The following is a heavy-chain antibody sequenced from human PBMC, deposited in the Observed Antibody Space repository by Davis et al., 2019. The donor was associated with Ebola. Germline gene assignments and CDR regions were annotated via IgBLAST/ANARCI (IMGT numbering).Heavy chain of an antibody. CDR3: ARGYCSGGSCLFDY. D-gene: IGHD2-15*01. J-gene: IGHJ4*02. CDR1: GYTFTTYN. V-gene: IGHV1-3*01. CDR2: INAGNGNT. Sequence: AASVKVSCKASGYTFTTYNMHWVRQAPGQRLEWMGWINAGNGNTKYSQKFQGGVTITRDTSASTAYMELSSLRSEDTAVYYCARGYCSGGSCLFDYWGQGTLVTVSS.